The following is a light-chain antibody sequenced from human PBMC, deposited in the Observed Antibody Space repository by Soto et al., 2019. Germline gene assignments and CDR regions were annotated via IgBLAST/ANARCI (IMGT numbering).Light chain of an antibody. CDR2: AAS. Sequence: IQMTQSPSSVSASVGDRVTITCRASQGIGTWLAWYQQKPGKAPKVLIFAASNLQSGVPSRFSGSGSGTEFTLTISSLQPEDFGTYYCQQTDSFPLTFGQGTRLGIK. V-gene: IGKV1-12*01. CDR1: QGIGTW. J-gene: IGKJ5*01. CDR3: QQTDSFPLT.